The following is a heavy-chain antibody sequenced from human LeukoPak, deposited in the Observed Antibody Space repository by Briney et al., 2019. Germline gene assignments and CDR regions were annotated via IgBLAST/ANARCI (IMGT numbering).Heavy chain of an antibody. CDR1: GFTFSSYG. CDR3: ARDGLGIVVVAATPDNWFDP. Sequence: PGRSLRLSCAASGFTFSSYGMHWVRQAPGKGLEWVAVIWYDGSNKYYADPVKGRFTISRDNSKNTLYLQMNSLRAEDTAVYYCARDGLGIVVVAATPDNWFDPWGQGTLVTVSS. CDR2: IWYDGSNK. J-gene: IGHJ5*02. D-gene: IGHD2-15*01. V-gene: IGHV3-33*01.